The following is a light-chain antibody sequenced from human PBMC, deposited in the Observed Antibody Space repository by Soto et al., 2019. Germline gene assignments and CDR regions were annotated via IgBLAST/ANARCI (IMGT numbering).Light chain of an antibody. CDR3: QQYGSSRLT. CDR2: KAS. Sequence: DIQMTQSPSTLSGSVGDRVTITCRASQTISSWLAWYQQEPGKAPKLLIYKASTLKSGVPSRFSGSGSGTEFTLTISSLQPDDFAVYYCQQYGSSRLTFGGGTKVDIK. V-gene: IGKV1-5*03. CDR1: QTISSW. J-gene: IGKJ4*01.